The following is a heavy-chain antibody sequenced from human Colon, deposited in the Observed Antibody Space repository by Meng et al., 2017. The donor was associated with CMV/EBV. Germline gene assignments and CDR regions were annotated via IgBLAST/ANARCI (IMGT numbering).Heavy chain of an antibody. J-gene: IGHJ5*02. CDR2: INPNSGGT. CDR3: ARAPYNWNDEGWFDP. V-gene: IGHV1-2*02. D-gene: IGHD1-20*01. Sequence: QVQVVQDGAEVRKAGAYVKVSSKASGSTLTGYYMHWVRQAPGQGLEWMGWINPNSGGTNYAQKFQGRVTMTRDTSISTAYMELSRLRSDDTAVYYCARAPYNWNDEGWFDPWGQGTLVTVSS. CDR1: GSTLTGYY.